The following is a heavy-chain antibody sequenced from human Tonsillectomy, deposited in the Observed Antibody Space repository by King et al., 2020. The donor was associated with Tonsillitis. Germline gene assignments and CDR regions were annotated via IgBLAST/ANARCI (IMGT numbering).Heavy chain of an antibody. Sequence: VQLVESGGGVVQPGRSLRLSCAASGFTFRSYGMHWVRQAPGKGLEWVAVISFDGRSKYADSVKGRFTISRDNSENTLYLQMNNLRAEDTAVYYCARERLYSRRSGIDSWGVGPLDTVSS. CDR1: GFTFRSYG. V-gene: IGHV3-33*05. J-gene: IGHJ5*01. D-gene: IGHD6-19*01. CDR3: ARERLYSRRSGIDS. CDR2: ISFDGRSK.